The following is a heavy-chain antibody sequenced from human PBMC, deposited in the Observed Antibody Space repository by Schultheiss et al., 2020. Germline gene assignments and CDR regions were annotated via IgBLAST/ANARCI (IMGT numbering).Heavy chain of an antibody. CDR2: ISYDGSNK. CDR1: GFTFSSYA. V-gene: IGHV3-30*04. CDR3: ARRGGSSWYLLN. J-gene: IGHJ4*02. D-gene: IGHD6-13*01. Sequence: GGSLRLSCAASGFTFSSYAMHWVRQAPGKGLEWVAVISYDGSNKYYADSVKGRFTISRDNSKNTLYLQMNSLRAEDTAVYYCARRGGSSWYLLNWGQGTLVTGSS.